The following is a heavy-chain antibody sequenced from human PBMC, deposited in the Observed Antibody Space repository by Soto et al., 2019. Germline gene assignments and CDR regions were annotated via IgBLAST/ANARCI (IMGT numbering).Heavy chain of an antibody. D-gene: IGHD3-22*01. V-gene: IGHV4-34*01. J-gene: IGHJ5*02. Sequence: SETLSLTCAVYGGSFSGYYWSWIRQPPGKGLEWIGEINHSGSTNYNPSLKSRVTISVDTSKNQFSLKLSSVTAADTAVYYCAKTYHARQPHYYDSSGYSPWGQGTLVTVSS. CDR1: GGSFSGYY. CDR3: AKTYHARQPHYYDSSGYSP. CDR2: INHSGST.